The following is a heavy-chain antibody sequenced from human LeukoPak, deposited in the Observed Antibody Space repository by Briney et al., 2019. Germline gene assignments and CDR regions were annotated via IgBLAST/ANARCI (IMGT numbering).Heavy chain of an antibody. D-gene: IGHD1-26*01. CDR3: ARVLLGATTINYYYYYMDV. CDR2: INGDGDYT. V-gene: IGHV3-74*03. CDR1: GFTFSSYW. Sequence: GGSLRLSCAASGFTFSSYWMHWVRQAPGKGLMWLSRINGDGDYTTSADSVKGRFTISRDNAKNSLYLQMNSLRAEDTAVYYCARVLLGATTINYYYYYMDVWGKGTTVTVSS. J-gene: IGHJ6*03.